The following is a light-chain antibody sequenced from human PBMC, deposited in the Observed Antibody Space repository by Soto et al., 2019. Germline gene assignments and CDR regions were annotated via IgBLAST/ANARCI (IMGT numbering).Light chain of an antibody. CDR2: DAS. CDR3: QQYNSYWT. J-gene: IGKJ1*01. V-gene: IGKV1-5*01. CDR1: RSIVRW. Sequence: DIQMTQSPSPLSPSVGDRVTITCRAGRSIVRWLAWYQQKPGKVPKLLIYDASSLESGVPSRFSGSGSGTEFTLTISSLQPDDFATYYCQQYNSYWTFGQGTKVEIK.